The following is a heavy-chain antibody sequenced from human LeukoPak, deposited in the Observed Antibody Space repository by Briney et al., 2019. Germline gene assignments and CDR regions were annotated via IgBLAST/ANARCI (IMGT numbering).Heavy chain of an antibody. D-gene: IGHD1-14*01. CDR2: ISGSSSYK. CDR1: GFTFSNYM. V-gene: IGHV3-21*04. Sequence: PGGSLRLSCAASGFTFSNYMMHWVRQAPGKGLEWVSFISGSSSYKYYADSVKGRFTISRDNAKNSLYLQMNSLRAEDTAVYFCAKSLYNRPFDYWGQGTLVTVSS. J-gene: IGHJ4*02. CDR3: AKSLYNRPFDY.